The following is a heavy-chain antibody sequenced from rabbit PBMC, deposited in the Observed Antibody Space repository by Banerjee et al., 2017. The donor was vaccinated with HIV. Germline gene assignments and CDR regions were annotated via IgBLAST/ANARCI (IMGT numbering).Heavy chain of an antibody. CDR1: GFSFSSDYD. Sequence: QSLEESGGGLVKPGASLTLTCTASGFSFSSDYDMCWVRQAPGKGLEWIGCNYVDSGTEYYASWAKGRYTISKTSSTTVTLQMTSLTAADTATYFCARGSFLDYGAFNLWGQGTLVTVS. J-gene: IGHJ4*01. CDR2: NYVDSGTE. CDR3: ARGSFLDYGAFNL. D-gene: IGHD2-1*01. V-gene: IGHV1S40*01.